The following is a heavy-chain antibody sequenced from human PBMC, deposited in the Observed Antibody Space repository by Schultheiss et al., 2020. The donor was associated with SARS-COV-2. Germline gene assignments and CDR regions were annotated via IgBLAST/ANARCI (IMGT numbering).Heavy chain of an antibody. J-gene: IGHJ3*02. CDR3: ARGGITIFGVPSEDAFDI. D-gene: IGHD3-3*01. Sequence: GESLKISCAASGFTFSNYSMNWVRQAPGKGLEWVSAISGSGGSTYYADSVKGRFTISRDNSKNTLYLQMGSLRAEDMAVYYCARGGITIFGVPSEDAFDIWGQGTMVTVSS. CDR2: ISGSGGST. V-gene: IGHV3-23*01. CDR1: GFTFSNYS.